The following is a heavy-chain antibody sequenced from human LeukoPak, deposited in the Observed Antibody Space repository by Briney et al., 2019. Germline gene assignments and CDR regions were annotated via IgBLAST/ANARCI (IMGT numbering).Heavy chain of an antibody. CDR1: GYTFTSYG. J-gene: IGHJ5*02. V-gene: IGHV1-18*01. CDR2: ISAYNGNT. Sequence: ASVKVSCKASGYTFTSYGISWVRQAPGQGLEWMGWISAYNGNTNYAQKLQGRVTMTTDTSTSTAYMELRSLRSDDTAVYYCARDPGCSSTSCYKNWFDPWGQGTLVTVSS. D-gene: IGHD2-2*02. CDR3: ARDPGCSSTSCYKNWFDP.